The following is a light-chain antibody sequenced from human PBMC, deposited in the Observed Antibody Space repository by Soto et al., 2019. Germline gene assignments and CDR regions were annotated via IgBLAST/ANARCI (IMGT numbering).Light chain of an antibody. CDR2: WAS. J-gene: IGKJ4*01. CDR3: RQYYSRPVT. CDR1: QSLLHSSNNKNY. Sequence: DIVMTQSPGSLAVSPGERATIKCTSSQSLLHSSNNKNYLVWYQQKPGQPPKLLIYWASTRHSGVPERFSGSGSGTEFTLTISSLQTEDAAVYFCRQYYSRPVTFGGGTKVEI. V-gene: IGKV4-1*01.